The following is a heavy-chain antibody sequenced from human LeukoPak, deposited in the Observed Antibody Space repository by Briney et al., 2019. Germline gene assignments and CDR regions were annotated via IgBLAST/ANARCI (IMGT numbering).Heavy chain of an antibody. V-gene: IGHV3-20*04. CDR3: ARDRYYDYVWGSYRGPAWYFDL. Sequence: PGGSLRLSCAASGFTFDDYGMSWVRQAPGKGLEWVSGINWNGGSTGYADFVKGRFTISRDNAKNSLYLQMNSLRAEDTVLYYCARDRYYDYVWGSYRGPAWYFDLWGRGTLVTVSS. J-gene: IGHJ2*01. CDR2: INWNGGST. D-gene: IGHD3-16*02. CDR1: GFTFDDYG.